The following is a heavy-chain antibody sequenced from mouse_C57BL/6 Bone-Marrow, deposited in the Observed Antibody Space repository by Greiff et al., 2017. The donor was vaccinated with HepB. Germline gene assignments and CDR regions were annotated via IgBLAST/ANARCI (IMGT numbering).Heavy chain of an antibody. CDR1: GYTFTDYY. CDR2: IYPGSGNT. CDR3: ARERVTTVVGAMDY. J-gene: IGHJ4*01. V-gene: IGHV1-76*01. D-gene: IGHD1-1*01. Sequence: VQLQQSGAELVRPGASVKLSCKASGYTFTDYYINWVKQRPGQGLEWIARIYPGSGNTYYNEKFKGKATLTAEKSSSTAYMQLSSLTSEDSAVYFCARERVTTVVGAMDYWGQGTSVTVSS.